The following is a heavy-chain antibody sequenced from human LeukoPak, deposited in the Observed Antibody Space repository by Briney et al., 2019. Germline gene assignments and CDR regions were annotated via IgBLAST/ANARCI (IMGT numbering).Heavy chain of an antibody. Sequence: GGSLRLSCATSGFTFSSYAMSWVRQAPGKGLEWVSAISGSGGSTAYADSVKGRFTISRDNSMNTLYLQMNTLRAEDTAVYYCAKDKKVDYWGQGTLVTVSS. CDR3: AKDKKVDY. V-gene: IGHV3-23*01. CDR2: ISGSGGST. CDR1: GFTFSSYA. J-gene: IGHJ4*02.